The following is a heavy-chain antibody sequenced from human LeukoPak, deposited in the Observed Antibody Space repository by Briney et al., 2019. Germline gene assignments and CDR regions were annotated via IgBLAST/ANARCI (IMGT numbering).Heavy chain of an antibody. V-gene: IGHV3-23*01. CDR1: GFTFSSYA. Sequence: HSGGSLRLSCAASGFTFSSYAMSWVRQAPGKGLEWVSAISGSGGSTYYADSVKGRFTISRDNSKNTLYLQMNSLRAEDTAVYYWAKGGSGYSYRDAFDIWGQGTMVTVSS. CDR2: ISGSGGST. D-gene: IGHD5-18*01. CDR3: AKGGSGYSYRDAFDI. J-gene: IGHJ3*02.